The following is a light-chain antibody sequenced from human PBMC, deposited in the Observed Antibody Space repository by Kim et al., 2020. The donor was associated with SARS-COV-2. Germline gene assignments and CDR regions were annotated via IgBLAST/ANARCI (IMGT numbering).Light chain of an antibody. V-gene: IGLV3-1*01. CDR2: QDS. Sequence: SYELTQPPSVSVSPGQTASITCSGDKLGDKYACWYHQKPGQSPVLVIYQDSKRPSGIPERFSGSNSGNTATLTISGTQAMDEADYYCQAWDSRTDNYVFGTGTKVTVL. CDR1: KLGDKY. CDR3: QAWDSRTDNYV. J-gene: IGLJ1*01.